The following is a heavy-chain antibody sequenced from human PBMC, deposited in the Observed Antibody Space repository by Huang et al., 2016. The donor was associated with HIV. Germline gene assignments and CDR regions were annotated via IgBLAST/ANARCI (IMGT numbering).Heavy chain of an antibody. CDR1: GGSVNSGYYY. V-gene: IGHV4-39*01. D-gene: IGHD3-16*01. CDR2: VFYGGNT. CDR3: ARLPFDYVWGTQRQTALDELDV. J-gene: IGHJ3*01. Sequence: QLQLQESGPGLVRPSETLSLTCSVSGGSVNSGYYYWGWIRQPPGKGLEWIASVFYGGNTFYSPSRKSRVSMSVDTSKKRFSLNLSSVTAADTAVYFCARLPFDYVWGTQRQTALDELDVWGQGTMVTVSS.